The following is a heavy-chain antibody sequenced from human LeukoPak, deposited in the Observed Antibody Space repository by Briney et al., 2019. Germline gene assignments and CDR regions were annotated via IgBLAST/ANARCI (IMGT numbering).Heavy chain of an antibody. D-gene: IGHD3-10*01. CDR3: ARGGYYGSGNDFRFDP. CDR2: IYTSGST. CDR1: GGSISSYY. J-gene: IGHJ5*02. Sequence: PSETLSPTCTVSGGSISSYYWSWIRQPAGKGLEWIGRIYTSGSTNYNPSLKSRVTMSVETSKNQFSLKLSSVTAADTAVYYCARGGYYGSGNDFRFDPWGQGTLVTVSS. V-gene: IGHV4-4*07.